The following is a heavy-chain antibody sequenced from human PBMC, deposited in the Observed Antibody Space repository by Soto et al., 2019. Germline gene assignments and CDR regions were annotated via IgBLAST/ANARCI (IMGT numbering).Heavy chain of an antibody. CDR3: ARALRYCSGGSCYVP. Sequence: ASLKVSCKASGYTFTGYYMHWVRRAPGQGLEWMGWINPNSGGTTYAQKFQGRVTMTRDTSISTAYMELSRLRSDDTAVYYCARALRYCSGGSCYVPWGQGTLVTVSS. V-gene: IGHV1-2*02. D-gene: IGHD2-15*01. J-gene: IGHJ5*02. CDR2: INPNSGGT. CDR1: GYTFTGYY.